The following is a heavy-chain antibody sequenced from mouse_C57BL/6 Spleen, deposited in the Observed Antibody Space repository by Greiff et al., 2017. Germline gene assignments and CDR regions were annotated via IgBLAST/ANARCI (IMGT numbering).Heavy chain of an antibody. Sequence: QVQLQQSGPELVKPGASVKISCKASGYAFSSSWMNWVKQRPGKGLEWIGRIYPGDGDTTYNGKFKGKATLTADKSSSTAYMQLSSLTSEDSAVYCCARATMLTETCSYYFDYWGQGTTLTVSS. CDR2: IYPGDGDT. CDR3: ARATMLTETCSYYFDY. V-gene: IGHV1-82*01. J-gene: IGHJ2*01. D-gene: IGHD2-2*01. CDR1: GYAFSSSW.